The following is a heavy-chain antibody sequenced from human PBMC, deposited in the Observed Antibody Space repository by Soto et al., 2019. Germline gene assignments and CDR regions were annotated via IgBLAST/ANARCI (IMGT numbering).Heavy chain of an antibody. CDR3: ARGAGVGYYYYYYMDV. CDR1: GGSFSDYY. V-gene: IGHV4-34*01. J-gene: IGHJ6*03. CDR2: INHSGSS. Sequence: PSETLSLTCAVYGGSFSDYYWSWIRQPPGTGLEWIGEINHSGSSNYNPPLKSGVTISVDTSKNQFSLKLSSVTAADTAVYYCARGAGVGYYYYYYMDVWGKGTTVTVSS.